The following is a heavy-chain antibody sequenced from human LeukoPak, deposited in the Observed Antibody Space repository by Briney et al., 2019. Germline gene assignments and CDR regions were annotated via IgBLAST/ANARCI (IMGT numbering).Heavy chain of an antibody. D-gene: IGHD2-15*01. J-gene: IGHJ5*02. CDR2: ISAYNGNT. CDR1: GYTFTSYG. V-gene: IGHV1-18*01. Sequence: GALVKVSCKASGYTFTSYGISWVRQAPGQGLEWMGWISAYNGNTNYAQKLQGRVTMTTDTSTSTAYMELRSLRSDDTAVYYCARGGPVVVADNWFDPWGQGTLVTVSS. CDR3: ARGGPVVVADNWFDP.